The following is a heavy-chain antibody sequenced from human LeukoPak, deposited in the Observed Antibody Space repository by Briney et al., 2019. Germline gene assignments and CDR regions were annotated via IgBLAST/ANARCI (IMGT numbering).Heavy chain of an antibody. CDR1: GFTFDDYA. V-gene: IGHV3-9*01. J-gene: IGHJ4*02. CDR2: ISWNSGII. CDR3: AKDMGSYSSSWYVDYFDY. D-gene: IGHD6-13*01. Sequence: GRSLRLSCAASGFTFDDYAMHWVRQAPGKGLEWVSSISWNSGIIGYADSVKGRFTISRDNAKKSLYLQMNSLRAEDTALYYCAKDMGSYSSSWYVDYFDYWGQGTLVTVSS.